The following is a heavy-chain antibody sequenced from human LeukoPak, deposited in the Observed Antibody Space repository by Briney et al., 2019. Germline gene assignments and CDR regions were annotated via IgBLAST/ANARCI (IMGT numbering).Heavy chain of an antibody. V-gene: IGHV3-33*01. D-gene: IGHD6-13*01. Sequence: GGSLRLSCAASGFTFSSYGMHWVRQAPGKGLEWVAVIWYDGSNKYYADSVKGRFTISRDNSKTTLYLQMNSLRAEDTAVYYCARDRLKLSYSSTIGDYWGQGTLVTVSS. CDR3: ARDRLKLSYSSTIGDY. CDR2: IWYDGSNK. CDR1: GFTFSSYG. J-gene: IGHJ4*02.